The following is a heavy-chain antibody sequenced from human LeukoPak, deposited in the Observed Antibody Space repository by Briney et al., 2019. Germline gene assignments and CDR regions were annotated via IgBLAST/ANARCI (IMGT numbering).Heavy chain of an antibody. D-gene: IGHD5-24*01. J-gene: IGHJ3*02. CDR2: IYTSAST. CDR3: ARGRYCSATICAGGDAFDI. CDR1: GGSISNYY. Sequence: SETLSLTCTVSGGSISNYYWSWIRQPAGKGLEWIGRIYTSASTNYNPSLKSRVTLSVDASKNQFSLRLSSLTAADTAVYYCARGRYCSATICAGGDAFDIWGQGTVVTVSS. V-gene: IGHV4-4*07.